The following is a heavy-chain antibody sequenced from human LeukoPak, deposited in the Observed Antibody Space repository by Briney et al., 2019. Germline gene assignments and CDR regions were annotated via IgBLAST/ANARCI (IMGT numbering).Heavy chain of an antibody. D-gene: IGHD5-24*01. J-gene: IGHJ4*02. V-gene: IGHV5-51*01. CDR1: GYRFTSYW. Sequence: GESLKISCKGSGYRFTSYWIGWVRQMPGKGLEWMGIIYPSDSDTRYSPSFQGQVSISADKSISAAYLQWSSLKASDTAMYYCARKGSRDGYKTFDYWGQGTLVTVSS. CDR3: ARKGSRDGYKTFDY. CDR2: IYPSDSDT.